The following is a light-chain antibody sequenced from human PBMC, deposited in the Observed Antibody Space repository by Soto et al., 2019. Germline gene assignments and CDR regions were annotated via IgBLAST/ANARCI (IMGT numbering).Light chain of an antibody. V-gene: IGKV3-20*01. J-gene: IGKJ1*01. CDR2: GAS. CDR1: QSVSVNS. CDR3: QQYGRSTWT. Sequence: EIVLTQSPGTLSLSPGERATLSCRASQSVSVNSLAWYQQKGGQAPRVLIYGASSRATGIPDRFSGSGSGTDFTLTIRRLEPEDFAVYYCQQYGRSTWTFGQGTKVDIK.